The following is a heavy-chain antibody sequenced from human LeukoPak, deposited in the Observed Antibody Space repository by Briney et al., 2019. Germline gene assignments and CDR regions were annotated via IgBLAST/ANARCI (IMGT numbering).Heavy chain of an antibody. D-gene: IGHD6-13*01. V-gene: IGHV4-59*01. CDR1: GGSIRSYC. CDR2: IYDSGNT. J-gene: IGHJ2*01. Sequence: PSETLSLTCTVSGGSIRSYCWNWIRQPPGKGLAWIGHIYDSGNTNYNPSLRSRVTISVDTSKNQFSLRLSSVTAADTAVYYCARVKIAIASAGSYWYFDLWGRGTLVTVSS. CDR3: ARVKIAIASAGSYWYFDL.